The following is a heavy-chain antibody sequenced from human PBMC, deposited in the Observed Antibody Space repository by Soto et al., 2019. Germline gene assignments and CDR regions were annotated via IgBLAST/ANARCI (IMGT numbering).Heavy chain of an antibody. J-gene: IGHJ4*02. CDR3: ARDAWQQCPGDY. CDR2: ISADNSNR. CDR1: GYTFASHG. D-gene: IGHD2-2*01. V-gene: IGHV1-18*01. Sequence: QVQLVQSGAEVKKPGASVKVSCKGSGYTFASHGISWVRQAPGQGLEWMGWISADNSNRNYAEKFQGRVTMTTDTSTSTADLEVRSLRSDDTAVYYCARDAWQQCPGDYWGQGTLVTVSS.